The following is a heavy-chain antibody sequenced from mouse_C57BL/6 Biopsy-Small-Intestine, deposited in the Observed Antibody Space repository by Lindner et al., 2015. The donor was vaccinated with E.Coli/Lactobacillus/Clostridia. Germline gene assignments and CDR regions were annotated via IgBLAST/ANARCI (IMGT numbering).Heavy chain of an antibody. D-gene: IGHD2-12*01. CDR2: IYPGGGYT. Sequence: VQLQESGAELVRPGISVKMSCKASGYTFTNYWIGWAKQRPGHGLEWIGDIYPGGGYTNYNEKFKGKATLTADKSSSTAYMQFSSLTSEDSAIYYCARSNYRDAMDYWGQGTSVTVSS. V-gene: IGHV1-63*01. J-gene: IGHJ4*01. CDR1: GYTFTNYW. CDR3: ARSNYRDAMDY.